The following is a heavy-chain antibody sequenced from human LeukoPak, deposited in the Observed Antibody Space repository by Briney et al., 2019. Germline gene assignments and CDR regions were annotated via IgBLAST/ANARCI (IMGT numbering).Heavy chain of an antibody. D-gene: IGHD6-19*01. CDR1: GFTFSGYS. Sequence: PGGALRLSCAGSGFTFSGYSMSWVRQAPGKGLEWVSFISGSSSYINYADSVKGRFTISRDNAKNSVYLQMNSLRAEDTAMYYCARLPVGAVPASNYFDYWGQGTLVTVSS. CDR2: ISGSSSYI. V-gene: IGHV3-21*01. CDR3: ARLPVGAVPASNYFDY. J-gene: IGHJ4*02.